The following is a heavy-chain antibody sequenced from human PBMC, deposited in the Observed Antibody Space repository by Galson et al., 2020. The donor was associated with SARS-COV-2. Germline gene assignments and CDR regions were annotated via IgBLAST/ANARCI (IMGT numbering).Heavy chain of an antibody. CDR2: IKSKTDGGTT. Sequence: GGSLRLSCAASGFTFSNAWMSWVRQAPGKGLEWVGRIKSKTDGGTTDYAAPVKGRFTISRDDSKNMLYLQMNSLKTEDTAVYYAVVVPAYYYFYGMDVWGQGTTVTVS. V-gene: IGHV3-15*01. D-gene: IGHD2-2*01. CDR3: VVVPAYYYFYGMDV. CDR1: GFTFSNAW. J-gene: IGHJ6*02.